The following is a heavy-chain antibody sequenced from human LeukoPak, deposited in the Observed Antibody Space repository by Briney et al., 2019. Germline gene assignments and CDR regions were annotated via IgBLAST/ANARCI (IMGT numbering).Heavy chain of an antibody. J-gene: IGHJ3*02. CDR1: GYSFTSYW. V-gene: IGHV5-51*01. Sequence: GESLKISCKGSGYSFTSYWIGWVRQMPGKGLEWMGIIYPGDSDTRYSPSFQGQVTISADKSISTAYLQWSSLKAWDTAMYYCARRSQYYYDSSGYYDAFDIWDQGTMVTVSS. CDR3: ARRSQYYYDSSGYYDAFDI. D-gene: IGHD3-22*01. CDR2: IYPGDSDT.